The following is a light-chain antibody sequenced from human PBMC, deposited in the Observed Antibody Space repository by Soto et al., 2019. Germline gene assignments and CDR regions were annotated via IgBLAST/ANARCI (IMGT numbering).Light chain of an antibody. CDR3: QQSYNAPYT. V-gene: IGKV1-39*01. Sequence: DIPMTQSPSTLSGSVGDRVTITCRASQNIGTSLNWYQMKLGRAPTLLIYSASTLQSGAPSRFSGGGSGTDFTLTINSLQPEDFATYSCQQSYNAPYTFGQGTMLEIK. CDR1: QNIGTS. J-gene: IGKJ2*01. CDR2: SAS.